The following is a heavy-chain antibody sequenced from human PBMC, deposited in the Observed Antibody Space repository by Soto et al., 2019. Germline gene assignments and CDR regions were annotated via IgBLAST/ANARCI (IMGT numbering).Heavy chain of an antibody. J-gene: IGHJ5*02. V-gene: IGHV4-30-2*01. CDR2: IYHSGST. CDR3: GLGGWVAAGAFDP. Sequence: QLQLQESGSGLVKPSQTLSLTCAVSGGSISSGGYSWSWFRQPPGKGLEWIGYIYHSGSTYSNPSLKSRVTISLDRSKNHFSLTLSSVTAADTAVYYCGLGGWVAAGAFDPWGQGTLVTVSS. CDR1: GGSISSGGYS. D-gene: IGHD6-13*01.